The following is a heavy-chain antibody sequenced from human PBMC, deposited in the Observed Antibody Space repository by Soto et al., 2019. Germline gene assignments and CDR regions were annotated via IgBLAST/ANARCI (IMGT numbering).Heavy chain of an antibody. Sequence: QVQLVQSGAEVKKPGSSVKVSCKASGGTFSTSAISWVRQAPGQGLEWMGGIIPIFGTANYAQKFQGRVTITADKSTSTAYMELSSLRSEDTALYYCARGNYYGSSSYYYVMDVWGQGTTVSVSS. V-gene: IGHV1-69*14. CDR3: ARGNYYGSSSYYYVMDV. J-gene: IGHJ6*02. CDR2: IIPIFGTA. D-gene: IGHD3-10*01. CDR1: GGTFSTSA.